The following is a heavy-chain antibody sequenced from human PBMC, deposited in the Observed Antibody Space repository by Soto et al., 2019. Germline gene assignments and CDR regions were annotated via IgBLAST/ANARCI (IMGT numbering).Heavy chain of an antibody. D-gene: IGHD1-1*01. CDR3: SKTGTTWFAS. V-gene: IGHV1-18*01. Sequence: QVQLVQSGPELKKPGASVKVSCKTSGYSFHNSGISWVRQAPGQGLEWMGWSSVLNGYAHYGQKFQGRVIMTADTFTSTAYMELRGLRPDDTAMSYCSKTGTTWFASWGQGTPVTVSS. CDR1: GYSFHNSG. CDR2: SSVLNGYA. J-gene: IGHJ5*01.